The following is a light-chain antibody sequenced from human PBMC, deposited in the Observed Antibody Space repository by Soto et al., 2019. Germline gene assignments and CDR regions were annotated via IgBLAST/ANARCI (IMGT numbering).Light chain of an antibody. CDR1: QDIGNF. J-gene: IGKJ4*01. Sequence: DIQMTQSPSPLSAFVGDRVTITCRASQDIGNFLAWYQQKPGKVPKLLIYAASTLQSGVPSRFSGSGSGTDFTLTISSLQPEDVATYYCQKCKVAPFTFGGGTKVDIK. CDR2: AAS. V-gene: IGKV1-27*01. CDR3: QKCKVAPFT.